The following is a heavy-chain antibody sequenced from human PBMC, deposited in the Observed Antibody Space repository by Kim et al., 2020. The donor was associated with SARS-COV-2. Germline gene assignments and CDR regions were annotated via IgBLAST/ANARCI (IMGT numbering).Heavy chain of an antibody. V-gene: IGHV4-61*01. Sequence: SETLSLTCTVSGGSVSSGSYYWSWIRQPPGKGLEWIGYIYYSGSTNYNPSLKSRVTISVDTSKNQFSLKLSSVTAADTAVYYCARDFVSGYCSGGSCSYGMDVWGQGTTVTVSS. CDR2: IYYSGST. J-gene: IGHJ6*02. D-gene: IGHD2-15*01. CDR1: GGSVSSGSYY. CDR3: ARDFVSGYCSGGSCSYGMDV.